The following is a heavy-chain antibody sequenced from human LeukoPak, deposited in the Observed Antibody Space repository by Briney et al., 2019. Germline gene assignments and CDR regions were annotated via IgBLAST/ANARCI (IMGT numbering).Heavy chain of an antibody. Sequence: PSEALSLTCTVSGGSVRSSRQYWGWIRPPPGEGLEWMGSINYSGSTYYNPSLKDRVTLPLDTSINEFAVNLSSVPAAETPGYYCARQTKVGTKPDPFDIWRGGTMVSVPS. D-gene: IGHD1-26*01. CDR2: INYSGST. V-gene: IGHV4-39*01. CDR3: ARQTKVGTKPDPFDI. CDR1: GGSVRSSRQY. J-gene: IGHJ3*02.